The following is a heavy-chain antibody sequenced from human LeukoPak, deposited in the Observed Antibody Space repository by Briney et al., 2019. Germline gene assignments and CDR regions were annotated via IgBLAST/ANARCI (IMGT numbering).Heavy chain of an antibody. J-gene: IGHJ4*02. Sequence: ASVKVSCKACGYTLTSYDINWVRQATGQGLEWMGWMNPNSGNTGYAQKFQGRVTMTRNTSISTAYMERSSLRSEDTAVYYCARSSVGSGWYGMGYWGQGTLVSVSS. CDR3: ARSSVGSGWYGMGY. CDR1: GYTLTSYD. V-gene: IGHV1-8*02. CDR2: MNPNSGNT. D-gene: IGHD6-19*01.